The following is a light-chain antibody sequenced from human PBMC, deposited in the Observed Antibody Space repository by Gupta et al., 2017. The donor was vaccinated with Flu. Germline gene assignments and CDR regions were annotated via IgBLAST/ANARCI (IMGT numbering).Light chain of an antibody. V-gene: IGLV1-44*01. J-gene: IGLJ1*01. CDR3: AAWDDSLNGHYV. Sequence: QSVLAQPPSASGTPGQRVTISCSGRSSNIGSNTVNWYQQVPGTAPKLLIYGNNQRPSGVPDRFSGSKSGPSASLAISGLQSEDEADYYCAAWDDSLNGHYVFGTGTKVTVL. CDR1: SSNIGSNT. CDR2: GNN.